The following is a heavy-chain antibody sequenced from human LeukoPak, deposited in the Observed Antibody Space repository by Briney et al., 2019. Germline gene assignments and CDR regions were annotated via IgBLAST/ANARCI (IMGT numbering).Heavy chain of an antibody. CDR1: GGSISSRNYY. Sequence: ETLSLTCTVSGGSISSRNYYWGWVRQVPGKGLEWVSGISASGGSTSYADSVRGRFTISRDNSKNTLYVQMNSLRDEDTAVYYCAKDQRWESPHYPDSWGQGTLVTVSS. CDR3: AKDQRWESPHYPDS. J-gene: IGHJ4*02. CDR2: ISASGGST. V-gene: IGHV3-23*01. D-gene: IGHD1-26*01.